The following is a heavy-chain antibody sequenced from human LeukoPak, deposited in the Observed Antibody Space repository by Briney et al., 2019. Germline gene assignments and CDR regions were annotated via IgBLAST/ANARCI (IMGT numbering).Heavy chain of an antibody. V-gene: IGHV4-59*12. CDR3: ARDFSSSSSVYYYYYMDV. J-gene: IGHJ6*03. CDR2: IYYSGTT. Sequence: SETLSLTCTVSGGSISSYYWSWIRQPPGKGLEWIASIYYSGTTYYNPSLKSRVTISVDTSRNQFSLNLSSVTAADTAVYYCARDFSSSSSVYYYYYMDVWGKGTSVTVSS. CDR1: GGSISSYY. D-gene: IGHD6-6*01.